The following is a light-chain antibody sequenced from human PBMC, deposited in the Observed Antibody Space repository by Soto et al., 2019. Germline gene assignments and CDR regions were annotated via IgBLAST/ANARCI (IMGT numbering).Light chain of an antibody. CDR3: QKYNSAPRT. V-gene: IGKV1-27*01. J-gene: IGKJ1*01. CDR1: QGISNY. CDR2: AAS. Sequence: DIQMTQSPSSLSASVGDRVTITCRASQGISNYLAWYQQNPGKVPKLLIYAASTLQSGVPSRFSGSGSGTEFTLTISSQQQDDVATYYCQKYNSAPRTFGQGTKVEIK.